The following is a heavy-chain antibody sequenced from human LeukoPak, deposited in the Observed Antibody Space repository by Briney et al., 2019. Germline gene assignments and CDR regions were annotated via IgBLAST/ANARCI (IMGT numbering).Heavy chain of an antibody. D-gene: IGHD3-22*01. J-gene: IGHJ4*02. Sequence: SETLSLTCTVSGGSISSGGYCWSWIRQHPGKGLEWIGYIYYSGSTSYNPSLKSRVTISVDTSKNQFSLKLSSVTAADTAVYYCARDSSGYSSLDYWGQGTLVTVSS. CDR2: IYYSGST. CDR1: GGSISSGGYC. CDR3: ARDSSGYSSLDY. V-gene: IGHV4-31*03.